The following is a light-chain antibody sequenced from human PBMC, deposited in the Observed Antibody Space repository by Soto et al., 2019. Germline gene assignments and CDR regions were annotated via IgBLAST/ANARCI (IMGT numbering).Light chain of an antibody. V-gene: IGKV3D-15*01. J-gene: IGKJ1*01. Sequence: EIVMTQSPATLSVSPGGRATLSCRASQSVGSNLAWYQQKPGQAPRLLIYGASTMATGIPARFSGSGSGTEFTLTISSLQSEDFAIYFCKQYNNWPPDRTFGQGTKVEIK. CDR3: KQYNNWPPDRT. CDR2: GAS. CDR1: QSVGSN.